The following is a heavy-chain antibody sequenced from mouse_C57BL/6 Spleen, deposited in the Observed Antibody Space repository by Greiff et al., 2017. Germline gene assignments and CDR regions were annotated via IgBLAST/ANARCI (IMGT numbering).Heavy chain of an antibody. V-gene: IGHV14-1*01. J-gene: IGHJ4*01. D-gene: IGHD2-4*01. CDR3: TNYYDYPYAMDY. Sequence: VHVKQSGAELVRPGASVKLSCTASGFNIKDYYMHWVKQRPEQGLEWIGRIDPEDGDTEYAPKFQGKATMTADTSSNTAYLQLSSLTSEDTAVYYCTNYYDYPYAMDYWGQGTSVTVSS. CDR2: IDPEDGDT. CDR1: GFNIKDYY.